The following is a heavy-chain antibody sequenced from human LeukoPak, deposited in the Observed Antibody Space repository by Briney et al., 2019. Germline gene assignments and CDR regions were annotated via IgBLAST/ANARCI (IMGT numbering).Heavy chain of an antibody. V-gene: IGHV1-2*02. D-gene: IGHD4-11*01. CDR1: GYAFTAYY. CDR2: INPNNGDT. Sequence: ASVKVSCTASGYAFTAYYIHWVRQAPGQGLEWMEWINPNNGDTNYAQKFLGRVTVTSATSISTAYMELSTLTSDDTAIYYCVRDLTRLDVDDYWGQGTLVTVFS. J-gene: IGHJ4*02. CDR3: VRDLTRLDVDDY.